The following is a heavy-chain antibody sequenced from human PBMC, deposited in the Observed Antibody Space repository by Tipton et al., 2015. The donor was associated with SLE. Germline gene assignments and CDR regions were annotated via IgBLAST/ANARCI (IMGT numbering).Heavy chain of an antibody. J-gene: IGHJ5*02. Sequence: SLRLSCAASGFTFSNYAMTWVRQAPGKGLEWVAVIYSAGSTYYADFVKGRFTISRDNSKSMLFLQMNSLRAEDTAVYFCATDLWEVSSWGQGTLVTVSS. CDR1: GFTFSNYA. CDR3: ATDLWEVSS. V-gene: IGHV3-23*03. CDR2: IYSAGST. D-gene: IGHD1-26*01.